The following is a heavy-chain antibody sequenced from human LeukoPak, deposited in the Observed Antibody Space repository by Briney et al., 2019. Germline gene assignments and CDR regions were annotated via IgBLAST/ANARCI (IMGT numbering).Heavy chain of an antibody. CDR2: ICYSGST. Sequence: SQTLSLTCTVSGGSISSGGYYWSWIRQHPGKGLEWIGYICYSGSTYYNPSLKSRVTISVDASKNQFSLKLSSVTAADTAVYYCAREPSVTTDDWGQGTLVTVSS. J-gene: IGHJ4*02. D-gene: IGHD4-17*01. CDR3: AREPSVTTDD. CDR1: GGSISSGGYY. V-gene: IGHV4-31*03.